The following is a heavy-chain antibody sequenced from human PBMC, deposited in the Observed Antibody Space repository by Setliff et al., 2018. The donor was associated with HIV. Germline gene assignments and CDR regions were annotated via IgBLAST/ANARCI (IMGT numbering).Heavy chain of an antibody. CDR3: ATLRVDYFDY. CDR2: ISGSGDDT. J-gene: IGHJ4*02. Sequence: PGGSLRLSCAGSGFTFSKYAMGWVRQAPGKGLEWVSSISGSGDDTYYTNSVKGRFTIARDNSRNTLFLQMDSLRAEDTAIYYCATLRVDYFDYWGQGTLVTVSS. D-gene: IGHD3-3*01. CDR1: GFTFSKYA. V-gene: IGHV3-23*01.